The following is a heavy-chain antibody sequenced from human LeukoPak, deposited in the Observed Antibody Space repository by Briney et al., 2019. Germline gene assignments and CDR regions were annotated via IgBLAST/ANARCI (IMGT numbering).Heavy chain of an antibody. CDR1: GFTFSSYW. D-gene: IGHD6-13*01. CDR3: ARDPSSWNGYFDS. V-gene: IGHV3-74*01. Sequence: GGSLRLSCEASGFTFSSYWMHWVRQAPGKGLVWVSRIDSDGSSTSYADSVKGRFTISRDNARNTVYLQMNSLRADDTVVYYCARDPSSWNGYFDSWGQGTLVTVSS. CDR2: IDSDGSST. J-gene: IGHJ4*02.